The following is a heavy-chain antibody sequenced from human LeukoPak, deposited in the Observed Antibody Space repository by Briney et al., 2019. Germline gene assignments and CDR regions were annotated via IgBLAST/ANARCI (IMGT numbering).Heavy chain of an antibody. D-gene: IGHD6-13*01. CDR3: ARVKQQLVRLLSRDTTYYYYYYMDV. CDR1: GFTFSDYY. V-gene: IGHV3-11*04. CDR2: ISSSGDYI. J-gene: IGHJ6*03. Sequence: GGSLRLSCAASGFTFSDYYMSWIRQAPGKGLEWVSYISSSGDYIYYADSVKGRFTISRDNAKNSLYLQMNSLRAEDTAVYYCARVKQQLVRLLSRDTTYYYYYYMDVWGKGTTVTVSS.